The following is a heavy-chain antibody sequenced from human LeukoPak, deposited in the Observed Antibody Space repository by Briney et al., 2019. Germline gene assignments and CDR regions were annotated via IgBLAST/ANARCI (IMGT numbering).Heavy chain of an antibody. CDR1: GFTFNNYG. CDR2: VSYDGSNK. V-gene: IGHV3-30*18. CDR3: AKDMREYSSGWPTDY. Sequence: PGRSLRLSCAASGFTFNNYGMQWVRQAPGKGLEWVAIVSYDGSNKYYPDSVKGRFTISKDNPKNTLYLQMNSLRAEDTAVYYCAKDMREYSSGWPTDYWGQGTLVTVSS. D-gene: IGHD6-19*01. J-gene: IGHJ4*02.